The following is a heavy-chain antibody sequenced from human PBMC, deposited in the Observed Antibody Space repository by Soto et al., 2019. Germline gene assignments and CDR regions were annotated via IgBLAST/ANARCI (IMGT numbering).Heavy chain of an antibody. J-gene: IGHJ4*02. Sequence: QVQLVQSGAEVKKPGASVKVSCKASGYTFTSYGISWVRQAPGQGLEWMGWISAYNGNTNYAQKLQGRVTMTTDTSTSTAYMELRSLRSDDTAVYYCARDLHNYYDSSGYEVPFDYWGQGTLVTVSS. D-gene: IGHD3-22*01. CDR1: GYTFTSYG. CDR3: ARDLHNYYDSSGYEVPFDY. CDR2: ISAYNGNT. V-gene: IGHV1-18*01.